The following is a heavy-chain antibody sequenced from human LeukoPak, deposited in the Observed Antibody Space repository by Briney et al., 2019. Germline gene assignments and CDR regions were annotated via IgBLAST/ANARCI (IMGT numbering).Heavy chain of an antibody. J-gene: IGHJ4*02. CDR1: GFTVSSNY. V-gene: IGHV3-66*01. CDR3: ARAHGLRYFDYFDY. CDR2: IYSGGST. D-gene: IGHD3-9*01. Sequence: GGSLRLSYAASGFTVSSNYMSWVRQAPGKGLEWVAVIYSGGSTYYADSVKGRFTISRDNSKNTLYLQMNSLRAEDTAVYYCARAHGLRYFDYFDYWGQGTLVTVSS.